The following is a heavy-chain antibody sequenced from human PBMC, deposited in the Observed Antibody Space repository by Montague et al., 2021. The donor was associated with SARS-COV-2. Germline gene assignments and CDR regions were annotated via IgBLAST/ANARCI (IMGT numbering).Heavy chain of an antibody. Sequence: SETLSLTCAVYGGSFSGYYWSWIRKPPGTGLEWIGEINHSGSTNYNPSLKSRVTVLVDTSKNQISLTLSSVTAADTAVYYCASLTLGYCSSTSCYSDWFDPWGQGTLVTVSS. J-gene: IGHJ5*02. CDR2: INHSGST. V-gene: IGHV4-34*01. CDR1: GGSFSGYY. D-gene: IGHD2-2*02. CDR3: ASLTLGYCSSTSCYSDWFDP.